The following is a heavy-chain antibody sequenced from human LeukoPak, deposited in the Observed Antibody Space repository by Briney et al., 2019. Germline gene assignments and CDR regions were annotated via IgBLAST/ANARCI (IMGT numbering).Heavy chain of an antibody. CDR3: ARPKRGDSTSWYVDF. V-gene: IGHV4-39*07. Sequence: KPSETLSLTCTVSGGSISSGAYYWGWIRQPPGKGLEWIGNIYYSGSTYYNPSLKSRITISVDTSKNQFSLKLSSVTAADTAVYFCARPKRGDSTSWYVDFWGQGTLVTVSS. CDR2: IYYSGST. J-gene: IGHJ4*02. D-gene: IGHD6-13*01. CDR1: GGSISSGAYY.